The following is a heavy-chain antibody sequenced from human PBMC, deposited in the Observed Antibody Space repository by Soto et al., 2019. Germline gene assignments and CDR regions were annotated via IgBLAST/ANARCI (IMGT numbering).Heavy chain of an antibody. CDR3: ASLLGSVTTFDY. J-gene: IGHJ4*02. D-gene: IGHD1-1*01. CDR1: GFTFSSKL. Sequence: SLRLSCAASGFTFSSKLMSWVRQAPGKGLEWVATIWPDGSDKYYVDSMRGRFTVSRDNAKASLYLQMNSLRVEDTAIYYCASLLGSVTTFDYWGQGTLVTVSS. V-gene: IGHV3-7*01. CDR2: IWPDGSDK.